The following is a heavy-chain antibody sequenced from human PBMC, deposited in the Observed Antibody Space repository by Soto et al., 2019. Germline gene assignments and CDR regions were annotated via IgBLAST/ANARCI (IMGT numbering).Heavy chain of an antibody. J-gene: IGHJ6*02. D-gene: IGHD2-15*01. CDR3: ARGGHCSGGSCYSNYYYYGMDV. Sequence: PSETLSLTCTVSGGSVSSGSYYWSWIRQPPGKGLEWIGYIYYSGSTNYNPSLKSRVTISVDTSKNQFSLKLSSVTAADTAVYYCARGGHCSGGSCYSNYYYYGMDVWGQGTTVTVSS. CDR1: GGSVSSGSYY. V-gene: IGHV4-61*01. CDR2: IYYSGST.